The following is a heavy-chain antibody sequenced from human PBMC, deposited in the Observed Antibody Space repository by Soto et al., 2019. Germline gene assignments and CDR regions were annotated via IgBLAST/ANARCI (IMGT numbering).Heavy chain of an antibody. D-gene: IGHD6-13*01. Sequence: ASVKVSCKASGYTFTSYGISWVRQAPGQGLEWVGWISAYNGNTNYAQKLQGRVTMTTDTSTSTAYMELRSLRSDDTAVYYCAREDRYSSSWYRDEPYWGQGTLVTVSS. V-gene: IGHV1-18*01. CDR3: AREDRYSSSWYRDEPY. CDR2: ISAYNGNT. CDR1: GYTFTSYG. J-gene: IGHJ4*02.